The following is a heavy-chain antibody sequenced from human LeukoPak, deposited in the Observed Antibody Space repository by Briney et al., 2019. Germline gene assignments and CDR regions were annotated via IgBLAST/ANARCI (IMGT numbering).Heavy chain of an antibody. V-gene: IGHV3-7*04. Sequence: GGSLRLSCAASGFTFSNYWMNWVRQAPGKGLEWVANIKQDGSEKYYADSVKGRFTISRDNAKSSLSLQMNSLGAEDTAVYYCARGGRGWTHFDYWGQGTLVTVSS. D-gene: IGHD6-19*01. CDR1: GFTFSNYW. CDR2: IKQDGSEK. CDR3: ARGGRGWTHFDY. J-gene: IGHJ4*02.